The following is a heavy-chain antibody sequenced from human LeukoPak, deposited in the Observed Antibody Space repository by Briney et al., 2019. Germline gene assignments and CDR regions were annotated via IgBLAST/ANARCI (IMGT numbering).Heavy chain of an antibody. V-gene: IGHV3-64D*06. J-gene: IGHJ4*02. CDR3: IKDLAGTWSFDH. CDR2: ISINGDET. Sequence: GGSLRLYCSASGFTFSAHFMHWVRQAPGKGLEYVSSISINGDETFYAESVKGRFTVSRDNSKNTLYLQLSSLRVEDTAIYYCIKDLAGTWSFDHWGQGTLLTVSS. D-gene: IGHD7-27*01. CDR1: GFTFSAHF.